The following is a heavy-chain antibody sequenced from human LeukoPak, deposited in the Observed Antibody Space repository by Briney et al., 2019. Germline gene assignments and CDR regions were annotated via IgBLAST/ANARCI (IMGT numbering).Heavy chain of an antibody. J-gene: IGHJ4*02. CDR3: ARDYAGSPDY. V-gene: IGHV3-74*03. CDR1: GFTFSTYW. CDR2: INGDGSTT. Sequence: PGGSLRLSCTASGFTFSTYWINWVRQSPGKGLVWVALINGDGSTTTHADSVKGRFTISRDNAMNTAYLQMNSLRDEDTAVYFCARDYAGSPDYWGQGTLVTVSA. D-gene: IGHD3-10*01.